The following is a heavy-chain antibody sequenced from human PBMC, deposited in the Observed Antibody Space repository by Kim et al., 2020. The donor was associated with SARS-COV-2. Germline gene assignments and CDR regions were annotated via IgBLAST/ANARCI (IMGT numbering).Heavy chain of an antibody. J-gene: IGHJ5*02. CDR3: ARGLGFLEWLNWFDP. Sequence: SETLSLTCAVYGGSFSGYYWSWIRQPPGKGLEWIGEINHSGSTNYNPSLKSRVTISVDTSKNQFSLKLSSVTAADTAVYYCARGLGFLEWLNWFDPWGQGTLVTVSS. V-gene: IGHV4-34*01. D-gene: IGHD3-3*01. CDR2: INHSGST. CDR1: GGSFSGYY.